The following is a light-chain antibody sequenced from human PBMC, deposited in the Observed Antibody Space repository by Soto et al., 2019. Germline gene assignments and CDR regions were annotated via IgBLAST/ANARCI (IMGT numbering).Light chain of an antibody. CDR2: DVT. CDR3: SSYTTSNTLV. V-gene: IGLV2-14*03. Sequence: QSALTQPASVSGSPGQSITISCTGTSSDVGAYNFVSWYQQHPGKAPKLMIYDVTNRPSGVSSRFSGSKSGNTASLAISGLQAEEEADYYCSSYTTSNTLVFGGGTKLTVL. CDR1: SSDVGAYNF. J-gene: IGLJ2*01.